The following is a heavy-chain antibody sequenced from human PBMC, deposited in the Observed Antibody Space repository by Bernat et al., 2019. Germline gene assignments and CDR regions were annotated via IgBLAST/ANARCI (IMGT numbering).Heavy chain of an antibody. D-gene: IGHD3-10*01. CDR1: GGSISSYY. J-gene: IGHJ4*02. CDR2: IYYSGST. V-gene: IGHV4-59*01. CDR3: ARAKATMVQGVIIPRDFDY. Sequence: QVQLQESGPGLVKPSETLSLTCTVSGGSISSYYWSWIRQPPGKGLEWIGYIYYSGSTNYNPSLKSRVTISVDTSKNQFSLKLSSVTAADTAVYYCARAKATMVQGVIIPRDFDYWGQGTLVTVSS.